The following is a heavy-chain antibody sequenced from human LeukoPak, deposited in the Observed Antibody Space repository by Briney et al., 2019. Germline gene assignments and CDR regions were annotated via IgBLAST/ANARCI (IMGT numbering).Heavy chain of an antibody. J-gene: IGHJ6*03. D-gene: IGHD3-16*01. CDR2: IVGSGGST. CDR3: ATDRLYSPYYYMDA. Sequence: GGSLRLSCAASGFTFNSYAMSWVRRAPGKGLEGLSAIVGSGGSTYYADSGKGRFTIFRDNSKNTLYLQMNSVIAADTAVYYCATDRLYSPYYYMDAWGKGTTVTVSS. V-gene: IGHV3-23*01. CDR1: GFTFNSYA.